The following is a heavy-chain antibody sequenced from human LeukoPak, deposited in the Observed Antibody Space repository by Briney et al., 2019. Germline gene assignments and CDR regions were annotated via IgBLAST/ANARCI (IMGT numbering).Heavy chain of an antibody. D-gene: IGHD1-1*01. CDR2: IYTSGNT. CDR3: AGGPAGTAFDD. Sequence: SETLSLTCTVSGVSISSYYWSWIRQPAGKGLEWIGRIYTSGNTNYKPSLKSRLTISVDKTKNHLSLKLSSLTAADTAFYYCAGGPAGTAFDDWGHGTLVTVSS. J-gene: IGHJ4*03. V-gene: IGHV4-4*07. CDR1: GVSISSYY.